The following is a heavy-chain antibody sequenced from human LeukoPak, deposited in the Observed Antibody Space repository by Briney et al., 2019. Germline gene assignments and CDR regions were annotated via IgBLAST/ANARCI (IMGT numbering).Heavy chain of an antibody. CDR1: GGSFSGYS. CDR2: INHSGST. D-gene: IGHD1-1*01. Sequence: SETLSLTCAVYGGSFSGYSWSWIRQPPGKGLEWIGEINHSGSTNYNPSLKSRLTISVDTSKNQFSLKLSSVPAADTAVYYCARVLEDAFDIWGEGTMVTVSS. CDR3: ARVLEDAFDI. J-gene: IGHJ3*02. V-gene: IGHV4-34*01.